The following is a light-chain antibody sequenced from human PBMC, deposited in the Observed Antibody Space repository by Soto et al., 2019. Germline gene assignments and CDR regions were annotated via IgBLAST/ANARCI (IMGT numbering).Light chain of an antibody. V-gene: IGKV3-20*01. CDR3: QVYGNSMWT. CDR1: QTVISDY. CDR2: GAS. J-gene: IGKJ1*01. Sequence: EIVLTQSPGNLSLSPGDSATLSCRASQTVISDYLTWYQQTPGQAPRLLIYGASSRATDTPDRFSGRGSGTDFSLNISRLETGEFAVYDCQVYGNSMWTVGQWTKVDIK.